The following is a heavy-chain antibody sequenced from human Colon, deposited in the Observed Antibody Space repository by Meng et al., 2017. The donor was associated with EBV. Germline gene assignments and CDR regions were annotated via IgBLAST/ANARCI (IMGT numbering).Heavy chain of an antibody. D-gene: IGHD4-17*01. CDR3: TTLYGDSIS. Sequence: QVQLQESGPGLVKPSQTLSLTCTVSGGSISSGDYYWSWIRQPPGKGLEWIGEIYHSGRTNYNPSVKSRVSMSVDKSQNHFSLRLSSVTAADTAVYYCTTLYGDSISWGQGTLGNVSS. CDR1: GGSISSGDYY. V-gene: IGHV4-30-4*03. CDR2: IYHSGRT. J-gene: IGHJ4*02.